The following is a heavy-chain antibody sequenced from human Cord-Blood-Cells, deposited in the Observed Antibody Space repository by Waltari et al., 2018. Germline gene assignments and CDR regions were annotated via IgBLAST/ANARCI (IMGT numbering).Heavy chain of an antibody. CDR2: ISGSGGST. CDR3: AYASGYSTEYFQH. D-gene: IGHD3-22*01. Sequence: EVQLLESGGGLVQPGGSLRLSCAASGFTFSSYAMRWVRQAPGKGLEWVSAISGSGGSTYYADSVKGRFTISRDNSKNTLYLQMNSLRAEDTAVYYCAYASGYSTEYFQHWGQGTLVTVSS. V-gene: IGHV3-23*01. CDR1: GFTFSSYA. J-gene: IGHJ1*01.